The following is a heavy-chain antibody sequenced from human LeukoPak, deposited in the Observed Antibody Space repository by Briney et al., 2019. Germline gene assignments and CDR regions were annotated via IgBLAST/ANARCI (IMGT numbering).Heavy chain of an antibody. Sequence: GGSLRLSCAASGFTFRNYAMSWVRQAPGKGLEWVSAISGSGGSTYYADSVKGRFTISRGNSRNTLYLQMNSLRAEDTAVYYCAKYVSGSYYSPFDYWGQGTLVTVSS. V-gene: IGHV3-23*01. CDR1: GFTFRNYA. CDR2: ISGSGGST. CDR3: AKYVSGSYYSPFDY. J-gene: IGHJ4*02. D-gene: IGHD3-10*01.